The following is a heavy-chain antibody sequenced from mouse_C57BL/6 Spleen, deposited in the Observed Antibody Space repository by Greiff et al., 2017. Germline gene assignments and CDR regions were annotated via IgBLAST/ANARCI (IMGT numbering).Heavy chain of an antibody. CDR1: GYTFTSYW. CDR2: INPSNGGT. D-gene: IGHD2-1*01. CDR3: ARSRGNFYAMDY. Sequence: QVQLQQPGTELVKPGASVKLSCKASGYTFTSYWMHWVKQRPGQGLEWIGNINPSNGGTNYNEKFKSKATLTVDKSSSTAYMQLSSLTAEDSAVYYCARSRGNFYAMDYWGQGTSVTVSS. V-gene: IGHV1-53*01. J-gene: IGHJ4*01.